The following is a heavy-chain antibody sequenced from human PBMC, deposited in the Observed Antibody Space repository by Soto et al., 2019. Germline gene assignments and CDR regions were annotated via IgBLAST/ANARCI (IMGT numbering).Heavy chain of an antibody. Sequence: ESLSLTCAVYGGSFSGYYWSWIRQPPGKGLEWIGEINHSGSTNYNPSLKSRVTISVDTSKNQFSLKLSSVTAADTAVYYCARDWSIFGLYGMDVWGQGTTVTVSS. V-gene: IGHV4-34*01. CDR2: INHSGST. J-gene: IGHJ6*02. CDR3: ARDWSIFGLYGMDV. CDR1: GGSFSGYY. D-gene: IGHD3-3*01.